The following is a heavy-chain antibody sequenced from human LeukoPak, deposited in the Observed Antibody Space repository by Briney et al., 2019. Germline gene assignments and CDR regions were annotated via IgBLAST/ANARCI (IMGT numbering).Heavy chain of an antibody. CDR1: GFILRSYW. Sequence: PGGSLRLSCAASGFILRSYWMHWVRQAPGKGLEWVSAISGSGGSTYYADSVKGRFTISRDNSKNTLYLQMNSLRAEDTAVYYCAKGDREANWGFQEDYWGQGTLVTVSS. CDR3: AKGDREANWGFQEDY. J-gene: IGHJ4*02. D-gene: IGHD7-27*01. V-gene: IGHV3-23*01. CDR2: ISGSGGST.